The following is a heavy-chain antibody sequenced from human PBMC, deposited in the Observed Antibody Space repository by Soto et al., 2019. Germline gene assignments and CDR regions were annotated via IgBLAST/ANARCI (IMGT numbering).Heavy chain of an antibody. D-gene: IGHD6-13*01. CDR1: GFTFDDYA. V-gene: IGHV3-9*01. Sequence: ALRLSCAASGFTFDDYAMHWVRQAPGKGLEWVSGISWNSGSIGYADSVKGRFTISRDNAKNSLYLQMNSLRAEDTALYYCAKEAAPYYGMDVWGQGTTVTVSS. CDR3: AKEAAPYYGMDV. J-gene: IGHJ6*02. CDR2: ISWNSGSI.